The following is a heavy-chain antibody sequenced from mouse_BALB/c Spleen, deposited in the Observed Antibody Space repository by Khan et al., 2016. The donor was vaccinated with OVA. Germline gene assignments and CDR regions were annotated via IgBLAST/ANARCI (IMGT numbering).Heavy chain of an antibody. CDR3: ARIKKIVATYFDY. CDR1: GYTFTSYW. V-gene: IGHV1S81*02. CDR2: TNPTNGRT. D-gene: IGHD1-1*01. Sequence: QVQLKQSGAELVKAGASVKMSCKASGYTFTSYWMHWVKQRLGQGLEWFAETNPTNGRTYYNEKFKSKATLTVDNSSSTAYMLLSGPTFEDSAVYYCARIKKIVATYFDYWGQGTTLTGSS. J-gene: IGHJ2*01.